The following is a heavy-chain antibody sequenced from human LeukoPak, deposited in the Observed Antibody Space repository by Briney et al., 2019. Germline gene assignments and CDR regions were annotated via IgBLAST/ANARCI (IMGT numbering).Heavy chain of an antibody. J-gene: IGHJ1*01. CDR2: VNDSGGT. V-gene: IGHV4-34*01. CDR3: ARGPRIAVVGPRIRRDEYFQD. D-gene: IGHD6-19*01. CDR1: IDSFTNYY. Sequence: SETLSLTCAVYIDSFTNYYWNWIRQTPGKGLEWIGEVNDSGGTNINPSLRSRVILSVDTSKNQFSLKLSSVTAADTAVYYCARGPRIAVVGPRIRRDEYFQDWGQGTLVTVSS.